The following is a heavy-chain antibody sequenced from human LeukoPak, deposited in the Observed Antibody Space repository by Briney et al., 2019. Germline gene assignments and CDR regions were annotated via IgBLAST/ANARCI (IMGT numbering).Heavy chain of an antibody. V-gene: IGHV3-23*01. CDR2: ISGSGGTT. Sequence: GGSLRLSSAASGFTFSSYGMSWVRQAPGKGLEWVSGISGSGGTTYYADSAKGRFTISRDNSKNTLYLQMNSLRAEDTAVYYCATSGSYNYWGQGTLVTVSS. D-gene: IGHD1-26*01. J-gene: IGHJ4*02. CDR1: GFTFSSYG. CDR3: ATSGSYNY.